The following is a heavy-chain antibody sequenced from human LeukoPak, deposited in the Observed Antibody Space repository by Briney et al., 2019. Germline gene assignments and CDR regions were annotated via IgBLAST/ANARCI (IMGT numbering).Heavy chain of an antibody. CDR1: GFTFGSYG. CDR2: IRYDGSNK. J-gene: IGHJ4*02. Sequence: GGSLRLSCAASGFTFGSYGMHWVRQAPGKGLEWVAFIRYDGSNKYYADSVKGRFTISRDNSKNTLYLQMNSLRAEDTAVYYCAKDSNYDFWSGYSFDYWGQGTLVTVSS. CDR3: AKDSNYDFWSGYSFDY. D-gene: IGHD3-3*01. V-gene: IGHV3-30*02.